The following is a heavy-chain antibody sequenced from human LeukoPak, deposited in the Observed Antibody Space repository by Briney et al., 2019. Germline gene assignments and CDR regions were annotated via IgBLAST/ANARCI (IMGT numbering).Heavy chain of an antibody. CDR2: IYYSGST. CDR1: GGSISSSNW. V-gene: IGHV4-4*02. D-gene: IGHD6-6*01. CDR3: ARPNEYSSSSPLGY. Sequence: PSGTLSLTCAVSGGSISSSNWWSWVRQPPGKGLEWIGSIYYSGSTYYNPSLKSRVTISVDTSKNQFSLKLSSVTAADTAVYYCARPNEYSSSSPLGYWGQGTLVTVSS. J-gene: IGHJ4*02.